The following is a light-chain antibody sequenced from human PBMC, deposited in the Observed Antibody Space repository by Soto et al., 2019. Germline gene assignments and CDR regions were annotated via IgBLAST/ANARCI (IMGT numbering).Light chain of an antibody. CDR2: TVS. CDR1: QDISAC. Sequence: TLTTQSPSSVSASVGDSVTVTCRASQDISACVAWHQQKPGKAPNSLIYTVSTLQSGVPSRFSGSGSGTEFSLTISSLQPEDLATYFCLQDYSFPFTFGQGTRLEIK. V-gene: IGKV1D-16*01. J-gene: IGKJ5*01. CDR3: LQDYSFPFT.